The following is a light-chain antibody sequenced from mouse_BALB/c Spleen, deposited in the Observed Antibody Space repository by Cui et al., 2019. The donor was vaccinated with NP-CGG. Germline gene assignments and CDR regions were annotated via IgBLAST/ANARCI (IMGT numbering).Light chain of an antibody. V-gene: IGLV1*01. CDR1: TGAVTTSNY. CDR2: GTN. CDR3: ALWYSNHWV. Sequence: HAVVTRQSALTTSPGETVTLTCRSSTGAVTTSNYANWVQEKPDHLFTGLIGGTNNRAPGVPARFSGSLIGDKAALTITGAQTEDEALYFCALWYSNHWVFGGGTKLTVL. J-gene: IGLJ1*01.